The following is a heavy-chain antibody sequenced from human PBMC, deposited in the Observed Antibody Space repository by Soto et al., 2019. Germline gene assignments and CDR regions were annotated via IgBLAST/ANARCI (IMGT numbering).Heavy chain of an antibody. Sequence: VQLVQSGAEVKKPGSSVKVSCKASGGTFSSYAISWVRQAPGQGLEWVANINQDGSQKFYLDSVEGRFTISRDNARNSLYLQMNSLRAEDTAIYYCARIYCSSSSCYIDFWGQGILVTVSS. J-gene: IGHJ4*02. V-gene: IGHV3-7*05. CDR1: GGTFSSYA. D-gene: IGHD2-2*02. CDR3: ARIYCSSSSCYIDF. CDR2: INQDGSQK.